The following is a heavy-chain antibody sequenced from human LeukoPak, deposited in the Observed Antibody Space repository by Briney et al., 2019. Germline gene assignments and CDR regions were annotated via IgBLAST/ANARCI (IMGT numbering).Heavy chain of an antibody. CDR2: IYYSGST. D-gene: IGHD3-10*01. J-gene: IGHJ4*02. Sequence: SETLSLTCTVSGGSISSSSYYWGWIRQPPGKGLEWIGSIYYSGSTYYNPSLKSRVTISVDTSKNQFSLKLSSVTAADTAVYYCASRSMVRGFSFDYWGQGTLVTVSS. CDR1: GGSISSSSYY. CDR3: ASRSMVRGFSFDY. V-gene: IGHV4-39*07.